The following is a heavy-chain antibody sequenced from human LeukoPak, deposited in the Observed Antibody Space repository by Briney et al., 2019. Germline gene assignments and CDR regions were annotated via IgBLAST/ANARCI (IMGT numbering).Heavy chain of an antibody. D-gene: IGHD3-3*01. CDR2: IYTSGST. Sequence: SETLSLTCTVSGGSISSYYWSWIRQPAGKGLEWIGRIYTSGSTNYNPSLKSRVTMSVDTSKNQFSLKLSSVTAADTAVYYCARDRPVDYDFWSGYFAFDIWGQGTMVTVSS. CDR3: ARDRPVDYDFWSGYFAFDI. J-gene: IGHJ3*02. CDR1: GGSISSYY. V-gene: IGHV4-4*07.